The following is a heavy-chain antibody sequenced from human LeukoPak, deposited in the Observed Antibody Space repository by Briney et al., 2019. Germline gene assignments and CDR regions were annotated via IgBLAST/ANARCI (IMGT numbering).Heavy chain of an antibody. Sequence: ASVKVSCKASGYTFTSYYMHWVRQAPGQGLEWMGIIIPSVGRTSYAQKFQGRVTMTTDKSTSTVYMELSSLRSEDTAVYYCARDPRYSSSWYAYNYYYDYKDVWGKGTTVTVSS. CDR3: ARDPRYSSSWYAYNYYYDYKDV. V-gene: IGHV1-46*01. CDR2: IIPSVGRT. CDR1: GYTFTSYY. D-gene: IGHD6-13*01. J-gene: IGHJ6*03.